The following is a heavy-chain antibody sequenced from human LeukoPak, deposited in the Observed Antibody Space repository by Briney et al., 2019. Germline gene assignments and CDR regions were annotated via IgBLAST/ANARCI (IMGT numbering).Heavy chain of an antibody. CDR2: FCYNGKT. CDR1: GGSISSYY. CDR3: ARHKYDYDSFTGYYTIWWFDP. D-gene: IGHD3-9*01. Sequence: SETLSLTCSVSGGSISSYYWSWFRQPPGKGLEWIGLFCYNGKTNYNPSLRGRVTISVDKSTNQFSLNMNSVTAADTAVYYCARHKYDYDSFTGYYTIWWFDPWAREPWSSSPQ. V-gene: IGHV4-59*08. J-gene: IGHJ5*02.